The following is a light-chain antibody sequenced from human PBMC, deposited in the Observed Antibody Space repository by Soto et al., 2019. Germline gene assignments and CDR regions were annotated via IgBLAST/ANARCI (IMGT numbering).Light chain of an antibody. CDR3: HQSYSTHQT. CDR2: AAS. V-gene: IGKV1-39*01. J-gene: IGKJ1*01. CDR1: QNIRSY. Sequence: DIQMTQSPSSLSASVGDRVTITCRASQNIRSYLNWYQHKAGSAPKLLIYAASSLQTGVPSRFSGSGSGTDFTLTISSLQPEDFATYFCHQSYSTHQTFGQGTKVDSK.